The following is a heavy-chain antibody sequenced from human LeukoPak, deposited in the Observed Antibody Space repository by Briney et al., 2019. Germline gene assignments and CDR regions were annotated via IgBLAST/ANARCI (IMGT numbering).Heavy chain of an antibody. CDR3: VRDPDF. Sequence: SETPSLTCTVSGGSVSSYNWSWIRLPPGKGLEWIGYVYYSGSTNYNPSLKSRVTISVDTSKNQFSLKLSSVTAADTAVYYCVRDPDFWGQGTLVTVSS. V-gene: IGHV4-59*02. CDR1: GGSVSSYN. CDR2: VYYSGST. J-gene: IGHJ4*02.